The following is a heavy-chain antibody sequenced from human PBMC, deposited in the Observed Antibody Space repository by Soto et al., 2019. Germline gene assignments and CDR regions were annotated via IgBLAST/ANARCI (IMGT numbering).Heavy chain of an antibody. Sequence: SETLSLTCTVSGGSISSGGCYWSWILQHPGKGLEWILYIYYIGIAYYNPSLKSRVTISVDTSKNQFSLKLSSVSAADTAVYYCARAGDRDGYNFGFDYWGQGTLVTVSS. CDR1: GGSISSGGCY. J-gene: IGHJ4*02. D-gene: IGHD5-12*01. CDR2: IYYIGIA. V-gene: IGHV4-31*03. CDR3: ARAGDRDGYNFGFDY.